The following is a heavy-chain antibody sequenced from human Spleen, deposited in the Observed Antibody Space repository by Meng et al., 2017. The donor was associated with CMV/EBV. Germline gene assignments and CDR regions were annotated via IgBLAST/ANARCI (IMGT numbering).Heavy chain of an antibody. CDR2: INHSGST. CDR3: ARWELGAFFDY. Sequence: LTCAVYGGSLRGYYWSWIRQPPGKGLEWIGEINHSGSTNYNPSLKSRVTISVDTSKNQFSLKLTSVTAADTAVYYCARWELGAFFDYWGQGTLVTVSS. J-gene: IGHJ4*02. D-gene: IGHD3-16*01. CDR1: GGSLRGYY. V-gene: IGHV4-34*01.